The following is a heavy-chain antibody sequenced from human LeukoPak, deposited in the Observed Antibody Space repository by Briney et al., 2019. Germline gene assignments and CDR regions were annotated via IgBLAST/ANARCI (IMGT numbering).Heavy chain of an antibody. V-gene: IGHV4-61*02. J-gene: IGHJ6*03. Sequence: PSQTLSLTCTVSGGSISSGSYYWSWIRQPAGKGLEWIGRIYTSGSTNYNPSLKSRVTISVDTSKNQFSLKLSSVTAADTAVYYCARDRMGQQLVHYYYYMDVWGKGTTVTASS. CDR3: ARDRMGQQLVHYYYYMDV. CDR1: GGSISSGSYY. CDR2: IYTSGST. D-gene: IGHD6-13*01.